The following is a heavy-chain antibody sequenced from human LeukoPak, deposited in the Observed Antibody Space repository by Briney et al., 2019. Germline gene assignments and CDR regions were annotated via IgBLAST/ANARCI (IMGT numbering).Heavy chain of an antibody. CDR1: GFTFSSYA. CDR2: ISGSGGST. J-gene: IGHJ6*02. Sequence: AGGSLRLSCAASGFTFSSYAMSWVRQAPGKGLEWVSAISGSGGSTYYADSVKGRFTISRDNSKNTLYLQMNSLRAEDTAVYYCASPYCGGDCYSDYYGMDVWGQGTTVTVSS. CDR3: ASPYCGGDCYSDYYGMDV. D-gene: IGHD2-21*02. V-gene: IGHV3-23*01.